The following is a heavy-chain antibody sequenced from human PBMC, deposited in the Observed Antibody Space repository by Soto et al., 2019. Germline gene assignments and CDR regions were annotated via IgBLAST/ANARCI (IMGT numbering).Heavy chain of an antibody. J-gene: IGHJ6*02. CDR2: IIPILGIA. CDR3: ARDWGYSGYGDGGYGMDV. V-gene: IGHV1-69*08. D-gene: IGHD5-12*01. Sequence: QVQLVQSGAEVKKPGSSVKVSCKATGGTFSSYTISWVRQAPGQGLECMGRIIPILGIANYAQKFQGRVTITAVKSTSTAYMELSSLRSEDTAVYYCARDWGYSGYGDGGYGMDVWGQGTTVTVSS. CDR1: GGTFSSYT.